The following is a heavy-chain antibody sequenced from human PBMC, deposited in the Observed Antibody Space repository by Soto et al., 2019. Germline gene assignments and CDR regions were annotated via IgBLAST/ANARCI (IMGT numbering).Heavy chain of an antibody. CDR3: ARDYADIAVAGIPLLAH. D-gene: IGHD6-19*01. Sequence: QVQLVQSGAEVKKPGASVNISCKASGFTFTKYALHWVRLAPGQRPEWMGWINGANGNTRYSQRCQDRVTMTRDMSATTVYMDLSSLRSEDTAVYFCARDYADIAVAGIPLLAHWGQGTLVTISS. J-gene: IGHJ4*02. CDR2: INGANGNT. V-gene: IGHV1-3*01. CDR1: GFTFTKYA.